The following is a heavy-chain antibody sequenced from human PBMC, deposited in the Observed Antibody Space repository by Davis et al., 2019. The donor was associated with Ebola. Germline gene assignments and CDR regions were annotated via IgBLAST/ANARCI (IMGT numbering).Heavy chain of an antibody. J-gene: IGHJ4*02. CDR2: IRHDGSNT. D-gene: IGHD2-21*02. V-gene: IGHV3-30*02. Sequence: GGSLRLSCAASGFTFSTFGMHWVRQAPGKGLEWVAFIRHDGSNTYYADSLRGRFTISRDNSKSTLFLQMNSLRGDDTAIYYCAITAEAGHYFDYWGQGTLVTVSS. CDR1: GFTFSTFG. CDR3: AITAEAGHYFDY.